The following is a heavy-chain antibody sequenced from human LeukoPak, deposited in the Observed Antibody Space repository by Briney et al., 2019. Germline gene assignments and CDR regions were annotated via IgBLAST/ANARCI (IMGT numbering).Heavy chain of an antibody. V-gene: IGHV3-7*01. D-gene: IGHD3-22*01. CDR2: IKQDGSEK. CDR1: GFTFSGYC. J-gene: IGHJ4*02. CDR3: ARGVLPDSTGSYLDY. Sequence: GGSLRLSCAVSGFTFSGYCMTWVRQAPGKGLEWAANIKQDGSEKYYVDSVKGRFTISRDNAKNSLYLQMNSLRAEDTAVYYCARGVLPDSTGSYLDYWGQGTLVTVSS.